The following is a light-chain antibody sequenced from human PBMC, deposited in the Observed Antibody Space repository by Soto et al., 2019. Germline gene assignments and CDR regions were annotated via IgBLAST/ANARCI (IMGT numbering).Light chain of an antibody. CDR2: DAS. CDR3: QQRSGWHSLLT. CDR1: QSVSSY. V-gene: IGKV3-11*01. Sequence: EIVLTQSPATLSLSPGERATLSCRASQSVSSYLAWYQQRPGQPPRLLIYDASNRATGIPARFSGSGSGTDFTLTISSLEPEDFAIYYCQQRSGWHSLLTFGPGTNVDI. J-gene: IGKJ3*01.